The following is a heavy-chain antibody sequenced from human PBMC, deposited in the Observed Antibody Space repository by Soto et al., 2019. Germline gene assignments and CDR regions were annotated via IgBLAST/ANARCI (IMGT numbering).Heavy chain of an antibody. D-gene: IGHD3-16*01. CDR2: MHPNSANT. Sequence: QVQLVQSGAEVKKPGASVKVSCKASGYTFTSYDINWVRQATGQGLEWMGWMHPNSANTGQAQKFQGRVTMTRNTFISAAYMVRSSLGSEDTVVYYWAREGVRGMNVWGQGTMVTVSS. CDR1: GYTFTSYD. CDR3: AREGVRGMNV. J-gene: IGHJ6*02. V-gene: IGHV1-8*01.